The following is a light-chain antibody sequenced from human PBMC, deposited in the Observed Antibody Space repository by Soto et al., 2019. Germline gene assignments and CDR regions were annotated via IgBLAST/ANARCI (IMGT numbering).Light chain of an antibody. Sequence: IQMTQSPSSVSASVGDRVIITCRASLGIRNDLGWYQQKPGKAPKLLIYAASSLQSGVPSRFSGSGSGTDFTLTISSLQPEDFATYYCLQDYNYPRTFGQGTKVDIK. V-gene: IGKV1-6*01. CDR2: AAS. CDR3: LQDYNYPRT. J-gene: IGKJ1*01. CDR1: LGIRND.